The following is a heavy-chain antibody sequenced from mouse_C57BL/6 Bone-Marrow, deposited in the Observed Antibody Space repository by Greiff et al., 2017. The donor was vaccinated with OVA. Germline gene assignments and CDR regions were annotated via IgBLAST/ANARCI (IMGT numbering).Heavy chain of an antibody. Sequence: QVQLQQPGAELVKPGASVKLSCKASGYTFTSYWMHWVKQRPGRGLEWIGRIDPNSGGTKYNEKFKSKATLTVDKSSSTAYMQLNSLTSEDSAVYYCARAYGSSCLWGYFDDWGTGTTVTVSS. D-gene: IGHD1-1*01. CDR2: IDPNSGGT. CDR3: ARAYGSSCLWGYFDD. V-gene: IGHV1-72*01. CDR1: GYTFTSYW. J-gene: IGHJ1*03.